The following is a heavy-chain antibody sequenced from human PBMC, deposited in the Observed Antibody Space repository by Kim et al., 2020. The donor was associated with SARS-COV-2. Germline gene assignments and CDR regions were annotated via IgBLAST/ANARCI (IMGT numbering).Heavy chain of an antibody. D-gene: IGHD1-26*01. Sequence: YYADSVKGRFTISRDNAKNSLYLQMNSRRAEDTAVYYWARERGSYSHPFDYWGQGTLVTVSS. J-gene: IGHJ4*02. V-gene: IGHV3-48*03. CDR3: ARERGSYSHPFDY.